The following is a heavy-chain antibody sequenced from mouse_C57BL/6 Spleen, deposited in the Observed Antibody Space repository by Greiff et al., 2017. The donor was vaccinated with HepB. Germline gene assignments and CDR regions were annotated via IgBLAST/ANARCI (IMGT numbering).Heavy chain of an antibody. CDR1: GYTFTSYW. Sequence: VKLQESGAELAKPGASVKLSCKASGYTFTSYWMHWVKQRPGQGLEWIGYINPSSGYTKYNQKFKDKATLTADTSSSTAYMQLSSLTYEDSAVYYCAYANYYGNDDYAMDYWGQGTSVTVSA. CDR2: INPSSGYT. CDR3: AYANYYGNDDYAMDY. D-gene: IGHD2-2*01. J-gene: IGHJ4*01. V-gene: IGHV1-7*01.